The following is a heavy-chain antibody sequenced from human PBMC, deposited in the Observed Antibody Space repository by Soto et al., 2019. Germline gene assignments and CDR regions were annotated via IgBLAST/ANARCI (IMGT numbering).Heavy chain of an antibody. V-gene: IGHV3-23*01. D-gene: IGHD6-13*01. Sequence: AGGSLRLSCAASGFTFSSYAMSWVRQAPGKGLEWVSAISGSGGSTYYADSAKGRFTISRDNSKNTLYLQMNSLRAEDTAVYYCAYSSTPFDYWGQGTLVTVSS. J-gene: IGHJ4*02. CDR1: GFTFSSYA. CDR2: ISGSGGST. CDR3: AYSSTPFDY.